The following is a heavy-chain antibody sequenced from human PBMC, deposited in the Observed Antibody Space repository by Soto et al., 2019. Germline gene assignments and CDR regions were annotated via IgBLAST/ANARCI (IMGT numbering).Heavy chain of an antibody. Sequence: QVQLQESGPGLVKPSETLSLTCTVSGGSISSYYWTWIRQPAGKGLEWIGRIYSTGLTTYNPSLKSRVTMSVDTSKNQFSLYLSSVTAADTALYFCARGSGGSSPYHAFDIWGQGTMVTVSS. V-gene: IGHV4-4*07. CDR2: IYSTGLT. J-gene: IGHJ3*02. D-gene: IGHD1-26*01. CDR1: GGSISSYY. CDR3: ARGSGGSSPYHAFDI.